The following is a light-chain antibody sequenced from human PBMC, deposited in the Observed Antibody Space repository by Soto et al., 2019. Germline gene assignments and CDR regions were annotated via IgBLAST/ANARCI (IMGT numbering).Light chain of an antibody. V-gene: IGLV2-23*02. CDR1: SSDVGSYNL. J-gene: IGLJ1*01. CDR3: STEIYSITRYV. CDR2: EVS. Sequence: QSVLTQPASVSGSPGQSITISCTGTSSDVGSYNLVSWYQQHPGKAPKLMIYEVSKRPSGVSNRFSGSKSGNTASLTISGLQAEVESDYNGSTEIYSITRYVVG.